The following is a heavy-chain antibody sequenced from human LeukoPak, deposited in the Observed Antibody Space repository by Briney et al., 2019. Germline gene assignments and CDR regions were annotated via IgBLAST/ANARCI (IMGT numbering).Heavy chain of an antibody. CDR3: ARGAPNWSHPRYYYYGMDV. J-gene: IGHJ6*02. Sequence: SQSLSLTCTVSGRSISMLYGSWVRQPPRRGLEWVGYIHYCGKPNYNPSLKNRVTISVDTTKNQSSLKLSSGTAADTAVYYCARGAPNWSHPRYYYYGMDVWGQGTTVTVSS. CDR1: GRSISMLY. CDR2: IHYCGKP. V-gene: IGHV4-59*11. D-gene: IGHD1-20*01.